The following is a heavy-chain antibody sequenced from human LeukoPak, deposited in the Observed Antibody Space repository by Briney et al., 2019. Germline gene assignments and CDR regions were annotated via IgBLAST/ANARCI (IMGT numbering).Heavy chain of an antibody. Sequence: SVKVSCKASGYTFTSYGISWVRQAPGQGLEWMGRIIPILGIANYAQKFQGRVTITADKSTSTAYMELSSLRSEDTAVYYCARAKADYGDYVFHYWGQGTLVTVSS. V-gene: IGHV1-69*04. CDR3: ARAKADYGDYVFHY. CDR1: GYTFTSYG. J-gene: IGHJ4*02. D-gene: IGHD4-17*01. CDR2: IIPILGIA.